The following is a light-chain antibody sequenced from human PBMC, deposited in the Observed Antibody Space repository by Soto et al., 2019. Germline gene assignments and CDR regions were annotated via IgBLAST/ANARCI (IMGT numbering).Light chain of an antibody. V-gene: IGKV3-15*01. CDR2: GAS. CDR3: QQYNNGPTYT. Sequence: EIVMTQSPATLSVSPGGRATLSCRASQSISSSLAWYQQKPGQAPRLLIYGASTRATGIPARFSGSGSGTEFTLTISSLQSEDFAVYYCQQYNNGPTYTFGQGTKLEIK. J-gene: IGKJ2*01. CDR1: QSISSS.